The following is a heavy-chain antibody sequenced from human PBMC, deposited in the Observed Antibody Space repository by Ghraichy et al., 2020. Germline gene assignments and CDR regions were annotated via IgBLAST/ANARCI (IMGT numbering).Heavy chain of an antibody. Sequence: GGSLRLSCAASGFTFSSYAMSWVRQAPGKGLEWVSAISGSGGSTYYADSVKGRFTISRDNSKNTLYLQMNSLRAEDTAVYYCAKDLQIFGVASTFDYWGQGTLVTVSS. J-gene: IGHJ4*02. V-gene: IGHV3-23*01. D-gene: IGHD3-3*01. CDR1: GFTFSSYA. CDR3: AKDLQIFGVASTFDY. CDR2: ISGSGGST.